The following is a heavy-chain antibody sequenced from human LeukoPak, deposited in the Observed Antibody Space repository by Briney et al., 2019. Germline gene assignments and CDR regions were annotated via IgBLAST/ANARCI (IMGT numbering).Heavy chain of an antibody. CDR2: IKQDGSEK. CDR3: ARDAGYDCWTGYYDF. Sequence: PGGSLRLSCVASGFTFRSYWMSWVRQAPGKGLGWVATIKQDGSEKYYVDSVKGRFTTSRDIAQNSLYLQMNSLRAEDTAVYFCARDAGYDCWTGYYDFWGQGTLVTVSS. V-gene: IGHV3-7*05. CDR1: GFTFRSYW. D-gene: IGHD3/OR15-3a*01. J-gene: IGHJ4*02.